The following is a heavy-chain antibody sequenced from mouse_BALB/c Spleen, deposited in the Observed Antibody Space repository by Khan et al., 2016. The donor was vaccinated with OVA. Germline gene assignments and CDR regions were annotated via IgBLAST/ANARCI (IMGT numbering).Heavy chain of an antibody. J-gene: IGHJ2*01. D-gene: IGHD2-10*02. V-gene: IGHV3-2*02. Sequence: QLEESGPGLVKPSQSLSLTCTVTGYSITSDYAWYWLRQFPGNKLEWMGYISYSGNTKYNPSLKSRISITRDTSKNQFFLQLNSVTTAETATYYYASVYGGDFDYWGQGTTVTVSS. CDR1: GYSITSDYA. CDR2: ISYSGNT. CDR3: ASVYGGDFDY.